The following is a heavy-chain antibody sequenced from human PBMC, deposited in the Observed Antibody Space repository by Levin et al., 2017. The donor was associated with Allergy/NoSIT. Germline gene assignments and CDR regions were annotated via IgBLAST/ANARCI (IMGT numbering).Heavy chain of an antibody. D-gene: IGHD1-26*01. Sequence: GESLKISCAASGFTFSSYAMSWVRQAPGKGLEWVSAISGSGGSTYYADSVKGRFTISRDNSKNTLYLQMNSLRAEDTAVYYCAKVPTGATAFDYWGQGTLVTVSS. CDR2: ISGSGGST. J-gene: IGHJ4*02. CDR1: GFTFSSYA. CDR3: AKVPTGATAFDY. V-gene: IGHV3-23*01.